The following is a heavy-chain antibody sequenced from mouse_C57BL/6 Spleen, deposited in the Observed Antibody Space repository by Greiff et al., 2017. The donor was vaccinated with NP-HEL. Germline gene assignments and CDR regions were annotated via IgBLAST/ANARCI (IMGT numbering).Heavy chain of an antibody. Sequence: EVMLVESGGGLVQPKGSLKLSCAASGFSFNTYAMNWVRQAPGKGLEWVARIRSKSNNYATYYADSVKDRFTISRDDSESMLYLQMNNLKTEDTAMYYCVRRELRSWYFDYWGQGTTLTVSS. CDR1: GFSFNTYA. CDR3: VRRELRSWYFDY. J-gene: IGHJ2*01. V-gene: IGHV10-1*01. CDR2: IRSKSNNYAT. D-gene: IGHD1-1*01.